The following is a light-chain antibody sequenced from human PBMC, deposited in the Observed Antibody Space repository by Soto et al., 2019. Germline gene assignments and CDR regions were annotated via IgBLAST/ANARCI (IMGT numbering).Light chain of an antibody. Sequence: DIQMTQSPSTLSASVGDRVTITCRASQSISSYLNWYQQKPGKAPKLLIYAASSLQSGVPSRFSGSGSGTDFTLTISSLQPEDFATYHCQQSYSTPRTFGQGTKVDIK. V-gene: IGKV1-39*01. J-gene: IGKJ1*01. CDR3: QQSYSTPRT. CDR1: QSISSY. CDR2: AAS.